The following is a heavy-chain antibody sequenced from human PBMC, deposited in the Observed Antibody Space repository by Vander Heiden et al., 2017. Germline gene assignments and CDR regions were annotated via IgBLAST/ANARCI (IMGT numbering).Heavy chain of an antibody. V-gene: IGHV3-48*02. J-gene: IGHJ4*02. CDR1: GFPFRSYT. CDR2: IRGTTSTI. Sequence: EVQLVESGGGLVQPGGSLRLSCAATGFPFRSYTMNWVRQAPGKGLEWVSYIRGTTSTIYYADSVKGRFTISRDNAKKSLYLQTNSLRDEDTAVYYCAREPLDYWGQGTMVTVSS. CDR3: AREPLDY.